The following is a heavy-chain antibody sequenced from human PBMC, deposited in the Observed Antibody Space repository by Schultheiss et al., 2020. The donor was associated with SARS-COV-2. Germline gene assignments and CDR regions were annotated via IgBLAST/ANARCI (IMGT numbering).Heavy chain of an antibody. D-gene: IGHD4-23*01. Sequence: GGSLRLSCAASGFTFSSYAMHWVRQAPGKGLEWVSSISSSSSYIYYADSVKGRFTISRDNAKNSLYLQMNSLRAEDTAVYYCARISVVTELYYYYGMDVWGQGTTVTVSS. CDR1: GFTFSSYA. CDR3: ARISVVTELYYYYGMDV. V-gene: IGHV3-21*01. CDR2: ISSSSSYI. J-gene: IGHJ6*02.